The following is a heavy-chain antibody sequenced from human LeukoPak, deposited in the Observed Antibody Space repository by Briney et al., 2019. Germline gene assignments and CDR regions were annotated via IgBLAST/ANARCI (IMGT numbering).Heavy chain of an antibody. J-gene: IGHJ4*02. D-gene: IGHD6-6*01. V-gene: IGHV3-21*04. Sequence: GGSLRLSCAASGFTFSSYSMNWVRQAPGKGLEWVSSISSSSIYIYYADSVKGRFTISRDNAKNSLYLQMNSLRAEDTAVYYCAKAGDSSSSPLFLDWGQGTLVTVSS. CDR2: ISSSSIYI. CDR3: AKAGDSSSSPLFLD. CDR1: GFTFSSYS.